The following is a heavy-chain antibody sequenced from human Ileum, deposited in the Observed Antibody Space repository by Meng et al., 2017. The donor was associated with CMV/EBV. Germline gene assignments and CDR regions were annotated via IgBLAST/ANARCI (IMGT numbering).Heavy chain of an antibody. Sequence: QVPLQESGPGRVKPSQTLSLTCTVSGGSLGGGYYWNWIRQPAGKGLEWIGRIYTSGSTNYNPSLKSRFPISVDTSKDQFSLNLTSVTAADTAVYYCARDSAWLIDQWGQGTLVTVSS. V-gene: IGHV4-61*02. CDR2: IYTSGST. J-gene: IGHJ4*02. D-gene: IGHD6-19*01. CDR1: GGSLGGGYY. CDR3: ARDSAWLIDQ.